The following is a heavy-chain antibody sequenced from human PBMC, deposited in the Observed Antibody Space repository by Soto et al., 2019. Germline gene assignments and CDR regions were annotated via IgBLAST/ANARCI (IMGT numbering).Heavy chain of an antibody. CDR1: GFTFSNYG. CDR3: GRDSPDAYAALTGYSIPDY. D-gene: IGHD3-9*01. CDR2: TWFDGTKK. V-gene: IGHV3-33*01. J-gene: IGHJ4*02. Sequence: QVHLVESGGRVVQPGRSLTISCAASGFTFSNYGMHWVRQAPGKGLEWVAITWFDGTKKYYAEAVKGRFIVSRDNTESTLYLQKNSQRADDTAVYYCGRDSPDAYAALTGYSIPDYWGQGTLVTVSS.